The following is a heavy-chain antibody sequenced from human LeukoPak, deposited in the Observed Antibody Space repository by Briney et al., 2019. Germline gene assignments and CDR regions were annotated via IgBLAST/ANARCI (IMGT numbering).Heavy chain of an antibody. Sequence: GGSLRLSCAASGFTFSSYSMNWVRQAPGKGLEWVSSISSSSSYIYYADSVKGRFTISRDDAKNSLYLQMNSLRAEDTAVYYCARLQSSGSSWSGGFDYWGQGTLVTVSS. CDR2: ISSSSSYI. CDR3: ARLQSSGSSWSGGFDY. D-gene: IGHD6-13*01. CDR1: GFTFSSYS. J-gene: IGHJ4*02. V-gene: IGHV3-21*01.